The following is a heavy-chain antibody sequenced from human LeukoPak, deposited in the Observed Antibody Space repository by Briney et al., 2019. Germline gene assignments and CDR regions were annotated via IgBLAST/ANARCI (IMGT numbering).Heavy chain of an antibody. CDR2: ITKSGDSS. J-gene: IGHJ6*02. CDR3: AKDLRAAAGTSVGYYYYYGMDV. V-gene: IGHV3-23*01. Sequence: PGGSLRLSCAASGIIFSSDAMSWVRQAPGKGLEWVSLITKSGDSSYYADSVKGRFTISRDNSKNTLYLQMNSLRAEDTAVYYCAKDLRAAAGTSVGYYYYYGMDVWGQGTTVTVSS. CDR1: GIIFSSDA. D-gene: IGHD6-13*01.